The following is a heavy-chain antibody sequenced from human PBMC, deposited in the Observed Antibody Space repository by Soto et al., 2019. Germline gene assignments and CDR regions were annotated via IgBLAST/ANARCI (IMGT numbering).Heavy chain of an antibody. CDR3: GRDSADTYGPIDF. CDR2: ISYSGHNT. V-gene: IGHV3-30-3*01. CDR1: GFSLTRSS. D-gene: IGHD5-18*01. J-gene: IGHJ4*02. Sequence: QVQLVESGGGVVQPGRSLRLSCAASGFSLTRSSMHWVRKAPGTGLEWVALISYSGHNTYYADSVQGRFTISRDTSKNTLYLQMSSLRTEDTAVYYCGRDSADTYGPIDFWGQGTLVTVSS.